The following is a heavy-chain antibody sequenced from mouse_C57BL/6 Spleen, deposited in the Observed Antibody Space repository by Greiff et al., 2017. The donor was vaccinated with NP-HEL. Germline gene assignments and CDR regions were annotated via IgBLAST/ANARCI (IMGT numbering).Heavy chain of an antibody. CDR3: ARNGYGSSYWYFEV. CDR1: GYTFTSYW. Sequence: QVQLQQPGAELVKPGASVKLSCKASGYTFTSYWMHWVKQRPGQGLEWIGMIHPNSGSTNYNEKFKSKATLTVDKSSSTAYMQLSSLTSEDSAVYYCARNGYGSSYWYFEVWGTGTTVTVSS. CDR2: IHPNSGST. J-gene: IGHJ1*03. D-gene: IGHD1-1*01. V-gene: IGHV1-64*01.